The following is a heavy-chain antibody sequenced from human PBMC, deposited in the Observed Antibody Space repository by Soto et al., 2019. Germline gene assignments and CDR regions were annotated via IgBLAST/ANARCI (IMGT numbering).Heavy chain of an antibody. V-gene: IGHV1-8*01. CDR2: MNPNSGNT. Sequence: VSCKASGYTFTSYDINWVRQATGQGLEWMGWMNPNSGNTGYAQKFQGRVTMTRNTSISTAYMELSSLRSEDTAVYYCARGGRAKNPGYYYDSSGYYLAPNYWGQGTLVTVSS. D-gene: IGHD3-22*01. CDR1: GYTFTSYD. CDR3: ARGGRAKNPGYYYDSSGYYLAPNY. J-gene: IGHJ4*02.